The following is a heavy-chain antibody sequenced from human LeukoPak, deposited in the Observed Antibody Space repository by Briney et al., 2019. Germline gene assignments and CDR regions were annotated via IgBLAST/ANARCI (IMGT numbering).Heavy chain of an antibody. CDR3: ARDQITMVRGVIIGSDYYGMDV. CDR1: GFTFSSYW. D-gene: IGHD3-10*01. Sequence: PGGCLRLSCAASGFTFSSYWMSWVRQAPGKGLEWVANIKRDGSEKYYVDSVKGRFTISRDNAKNSLYLQMNSLRAEDTAVYYCARDQITMVRGVIIGSDYYGMDVWGQGTTVTVSS. J-gene: IGHJ6*02. CDR2: IKRDGSEK. V-gene: IGHV3-7*01.